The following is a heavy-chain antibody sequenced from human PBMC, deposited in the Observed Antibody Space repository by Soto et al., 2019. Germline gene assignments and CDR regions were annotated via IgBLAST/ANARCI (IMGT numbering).Heavy chain of an antibody. CDR2: IIPIFGTA. V-gene: IGHV1-69*13. J-gene: IGHJ6*02. CDR3: DVTIFGVVTTPDGMDV. Sequence: SVKVSCKASGGTFSSYAISWVRQAPGQGLEWMGGIIPIFGTANYAQKFQGRVTITADESTSTAYMELSSLRSEDTAVYYCDVTIFGVVTTPDGMDVWGQGTTVTVSS. CDR1: GGTFSSYA. D-gene: IGHD3-3*01.